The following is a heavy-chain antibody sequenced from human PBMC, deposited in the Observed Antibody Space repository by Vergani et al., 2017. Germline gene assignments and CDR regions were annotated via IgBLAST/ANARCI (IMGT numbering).Heavy chain of an antibody. D-gene: IGHD3-10*01. J-gene: IGHJ4*02. CDR3: ARGTMVRGVIDY. CDR2: IYHSGST. CDR1: GCSLSRSNL. Sequence: QVQLQESGPGLVKPPGTLSLTCAVPGCSLSRSNLWSWVRQPPGKGLAWIGEIYHSGSTNYNPSLKRRVNISVDKSKNQFSLKLSAVTAAETAVYYCARGTMVRGVIDYWGQGTLVTVSS. V-gene: IGHV4-4*03.